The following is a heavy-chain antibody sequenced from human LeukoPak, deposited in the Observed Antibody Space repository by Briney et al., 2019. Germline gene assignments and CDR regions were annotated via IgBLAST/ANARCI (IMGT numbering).Heavy chain of an antibody. D-gene: IGHD6-6*01. V-gene: IGHV1-69*05. CDR2: IIPIFGTA. CDR3: ARSEGQQLAPCRY. J-gene: IGHJ4*02. CDR1: GGTFSSYA. Sequence: SVKVSCKASGGTFSSYAISWVRQAPGQGLEWMGGIIPIFGTANYAQKFQDRVTITTDESTSTAYMELSSLRSEDTAVYYCARSEGQQLAPCRYWGQGTLVTVSS.